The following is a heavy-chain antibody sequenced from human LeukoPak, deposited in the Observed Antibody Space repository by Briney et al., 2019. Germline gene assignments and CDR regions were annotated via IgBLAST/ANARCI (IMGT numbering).Heavy chain of an antibody. Sequence: PSETRSPTCTVSGGSISSSSYYWGWIRQPPGKGLEWIGRIYYSGSTYNNPSLKSRVTISVDTSKNQFSLKLSSVAAADTAVYYCARHPSDYHILSGYLPLNWFDPWGQGTLVTVSS. D-gene: IGHD3-9*01. V-gene: IGHV4-39*01. CDR3: ARHPSDYHILSGYLPLNWFDP. CDR1: GGSISSSSYY. J-gene: IGHJ5*02. CDR2: IYYSGST.